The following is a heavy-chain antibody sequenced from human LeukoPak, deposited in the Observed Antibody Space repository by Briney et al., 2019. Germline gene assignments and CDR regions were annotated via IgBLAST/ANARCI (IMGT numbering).Heavy chain of an antibody. D-gene: IGHD3-3*01. CDR3: ARGARGYYDFWSGYYTAEYFQH. V-gene: IGHV3-66*02. CDR1: GITFSSNY. J-gene: IGHJ1*01. Sequence: GGSLRLSCAASGITFSSNYMSWVRQAPGKGLEWVSVIYSGGSTYYTDSVKGRFTISRDNSKNTLYLQMNSLRAEDTAVYYCARGARGYYDFWSGYYTAEYFQHWGQGTLVTVSS. CDR2: IYSGGST.